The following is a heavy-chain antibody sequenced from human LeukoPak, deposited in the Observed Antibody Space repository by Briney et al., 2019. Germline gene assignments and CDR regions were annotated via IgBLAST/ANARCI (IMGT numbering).Heavy chain of an antibody. CDR3: ARGLPGAGAFDY. D-gene: IGHD1-26*01. CDR2: IYYSGST. J-gene: IGHJ4*02. CDR1: GGSISSYY. Sequence: SETLSLTCTVSGGSISSYYWSWIRQPPGKGLEWIGYIYYSGSTNYNLSLKSRVTISVDTSKNQFSLKLSSVTAADTAVYYCARGLPGAGAFDYWGQGTLVTVSS. V-gene: IGHV4-59*01.